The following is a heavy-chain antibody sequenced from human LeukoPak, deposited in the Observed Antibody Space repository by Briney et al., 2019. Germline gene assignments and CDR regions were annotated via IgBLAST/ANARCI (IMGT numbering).Heavy chain of an antibody. D-gene: IGHD3-10*01. CDR2: IYPGDSDT. V-gene: IGHV5-51*01. J-gene: IGHJ6*03. CDR3: ARHFSVRGGRGGPYYYYYMDV. CDR1: GYSFTSYW. Sequence: GESLKISCQGSGYSFTSYWIGWVRPMPGKGLEWMGIIYPGDSDTRYSPSFQGQVTISADKSISTAYLQWSSLKASDTAMYYCARHFSVRGGRGGPYYYYYMDVWGKGTTITVSS.